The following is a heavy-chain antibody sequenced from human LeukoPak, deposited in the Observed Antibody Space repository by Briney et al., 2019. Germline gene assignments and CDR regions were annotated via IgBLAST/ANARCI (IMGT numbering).Heavy chain of an antibody. Sequence: SETLSLTCTVSGASISSYYWSWIRQPPGKGLEWIAYKYYGGSTDSNPSLKSRVSISVDTSKNQFSLKLSSVTAADTAIYYCARHRFAWYDFDIWGQGTMVTVSS. D-gene: IGHD3-9*01. CDR3: ARHRFAWYDFDI. CDR2: KYYGGST. CDR1: GASISSYY. J-gene: IGHJ3*02. V-gene: IGHV4-59*08.